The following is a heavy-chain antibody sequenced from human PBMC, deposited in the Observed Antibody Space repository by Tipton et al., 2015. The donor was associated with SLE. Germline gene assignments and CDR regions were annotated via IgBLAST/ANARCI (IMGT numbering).Heavy chain of an antibody. CDR2: INWNGDST. D-gene: IGHD3-10*01. CDR3: ARDGELGSSFYYYMDV. CDR1: GFTFDDYG. V-gene: IGHV3-20*04. J-gene: IGHJ6*03. Sequence: SLRLSCAASGFTFDDYGMSWVRQAPGKGLEWVSHINWNGDSTGYADSVKGRFTISRDNTKNFLYLQMNSLRAEDTAVYYCARDGELGSSFYYYMDVWGKGTTVTVSS.